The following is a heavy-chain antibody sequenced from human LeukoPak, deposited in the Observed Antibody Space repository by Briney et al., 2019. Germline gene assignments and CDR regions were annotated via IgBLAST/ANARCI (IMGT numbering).Heavy chain of an antibody. CDR1: GYTFTSYA. V-gene: IGHV1-3*01. CDR2: INAGNGNT. Sequence: ASVKVSCKASGYTFTSYAMHWVRQAPGQRLEWMGWINAGNGNTKYSQKFQGRVTITRDTSASTAYMEPSSLRSEDTAVYYCASPGRDTVTRYDAFDIWGQGTMVTVSS. CDR3: ASPGRDTVTRYDAFDI. D-gene: IGHD4-17*01. J-gene: IGHJ3*02.